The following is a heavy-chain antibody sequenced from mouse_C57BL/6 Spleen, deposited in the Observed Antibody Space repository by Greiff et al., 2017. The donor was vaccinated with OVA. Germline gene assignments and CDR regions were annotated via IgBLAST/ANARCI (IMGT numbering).Heavy chain of an antibody. CDR3: ARRSYDRGAWFAY. J-gene: IGHJ3*01. V-gene: IGHV1-47*01. CDR1: GYTFTTYP. Sequence: QVQLKQSGAELVKPGASVKMSCKASGYTFTTYPIEWMKQNHGKSLEWIGNFHPYNDDTKYNEKFKGKATLTVEKSSSTVYLELSRLTSDDSAVYDCARRSYDRGAWFAYWGQGTLVTVSA. D-gene: IGHD2-12*01. CDR2: FHPYNDDT.